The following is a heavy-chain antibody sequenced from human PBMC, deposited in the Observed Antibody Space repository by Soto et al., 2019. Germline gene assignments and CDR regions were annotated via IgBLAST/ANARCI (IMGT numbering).Heavy chain of an antibody. CDR3: ARKLSSGWYVDY. D-gene: IGHD6-19*01. V-gene: IGHV4-34*01. J-gene: IGHJ4*02. Sequence: QVQLQQWGAGLLKPSETLSLTCAVYGGSFSGYYWSWIRQPPGKGLEWIGEINHSGSTNYNPSLKSRVTISVDTSKHQFSLKLSPVTAADTAVYYCARKLSSGWYVDYWGQGTPVTVSS. CDR2: INHSGST. CDR1: GGSFSGYY.